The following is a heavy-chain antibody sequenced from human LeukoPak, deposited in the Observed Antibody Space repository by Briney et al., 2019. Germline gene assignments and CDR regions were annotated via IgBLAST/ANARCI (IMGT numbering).Heavy chain of an antibody. J-gene: IGHJ4*02. D-gene: IGHD6-13*01. CDR2: IIPIFGTA. Sequence: ASVKVSCKASGGTFSSYAISWVRQAPGQGLEWMGGIIPIFGTANYAQKFQGRVTITADESTSTAYMELSSLRSEDAAVYYCARDRDLSRYSSSYNVWGQGSLVTVSS. V-gene: IGHV1-69*13. CDR3: ARDRDLSRYSSSYNV. CDR1: GGTFSSYA.